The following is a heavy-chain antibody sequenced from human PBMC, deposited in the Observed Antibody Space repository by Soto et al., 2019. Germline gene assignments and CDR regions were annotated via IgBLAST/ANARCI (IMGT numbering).Heavy chain of an antibody. Sequence: SETLSLTCTVSGGSISSYYWSWIRQPPGKGLEWIGYIYYSGSTNYNPSLKSRVTISVDTSKNQFSLKLSSVTAADTAVYYCARGWNYYDSSGYPYYYYSMDVWGQGTTVTVSS. V-gene: IGHV4-59*01. CDR1: GGSISSYY. D-gene: IGHD3-22*01. CDR3: ARGWNYYDSSGYPYYYYSMDV. CDR2: IYYSGST. J-gene: IGHJ6*02.